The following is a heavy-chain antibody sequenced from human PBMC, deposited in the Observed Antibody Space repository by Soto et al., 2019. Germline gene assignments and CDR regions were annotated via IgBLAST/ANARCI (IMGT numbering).Heavy chain of an antibody. CDR2: ISSSSSYI. D-gene: IGHD6-19*01. J-gene: IGHJ6*02. Sequence: PGGSLRLSCARSGFTFSSYSLNWVRYAPGKVLKWVSSISSSSSYIYYADSVKGRLTISRDTAKNSLYLQMNCLRAEDTAVYYCARDLEDSSGWYYYYGMDVWGQGTTVTVSS. CDR1: GFTFSSYS. CDR3: ARDLEDSSGWYYYYGMDV. V-gene: IGHV3-21*01.